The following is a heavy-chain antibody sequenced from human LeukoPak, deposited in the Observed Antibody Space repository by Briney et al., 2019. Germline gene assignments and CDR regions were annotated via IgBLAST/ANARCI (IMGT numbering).Heavy chain of an antibody. D-gene: IGHD3-22*01. CDR2: IYYSGNS. Sequence: PSETLSLTCTVSGGSISTYYWSWTRQPPGKGLEWIGYIYYSGNSDYNPSLKSRVTISVDTSKNQFSLKLSSVTAADTAVYYCAGLGASGNGYLSWFDPWGQGTLVTVSS. J-gene: IGHJ5*02. CDR3: AGLGASGNGYLSWFDP. V-gene: IGHV4-59*01. CDR1: GGSISTYY.